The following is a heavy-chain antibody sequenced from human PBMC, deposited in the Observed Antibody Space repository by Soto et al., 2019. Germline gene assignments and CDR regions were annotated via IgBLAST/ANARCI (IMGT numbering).Heavy chain of an antibody. CDR1: GFTFSSYS. Sequence: EVQLVESGGGLVQPGGSLRLSCAASGFTFSSYSMNWVRQAPGKGLEWVSSISSSSSYIYYADSVKGRFTISRDNAKNSLYLQMTSLRAEDTAVYYCARAPYYYDSRGYWAYWGQGTLVNVSS. J-gene: IGHJ4*02. D-gene: IGHD3-22*01. V-gene: IGHV3-21*01. CDR2: ISSSSSYI. CDR3: ARAPYYYDSRGYWAY.